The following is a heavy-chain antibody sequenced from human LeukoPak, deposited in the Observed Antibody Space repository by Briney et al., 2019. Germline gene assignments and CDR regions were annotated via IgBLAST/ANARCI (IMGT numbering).Heavy chain of an antibody. CDR3: AKSNGYGLVDI. CDR2: IYTSGST. Sequence: SETLSLTCTVSGGSISSYYWSWIRQPAGKGLEWIGRIYTSGSTNYNPSLKSRVTMSVDTSRNQFSLKLNSVTAADTAVYYCAKSNGYGLVDIWGQGTMVTVSS. V-gene: IGHV4-4*07. D-gene: IGHD3-10*01. CDR1: GGSISSYY. J-gene: IGHJ3*02.